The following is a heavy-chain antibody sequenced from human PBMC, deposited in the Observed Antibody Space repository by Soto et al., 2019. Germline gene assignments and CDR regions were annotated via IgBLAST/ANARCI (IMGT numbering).Heavy chain of an antibody. CDR3: AIGYSYGPHYFDY. J-gene: IGHJ4*02. D-gene: IGHD5-18*01. V-gene: IGHV1-2*02. Sequence: ASVKVSCEASGYTFTGYYMHWVRQAPGQGLEWMGWINPNSGGTNYAQKFQGRVTMTRDTSISTAYMELSRLRSDDTAVYYCAIGYSYGPHYFDYWGQGTLVTVSS. CDR1: GYTFTGYY. CDR2: INPNSGGT.